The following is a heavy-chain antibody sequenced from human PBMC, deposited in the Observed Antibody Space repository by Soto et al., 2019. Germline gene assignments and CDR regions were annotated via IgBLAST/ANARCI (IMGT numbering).Heavy chain of an antibody. V-gene: IGHV1-18*01. CDR3: ARSLWKQLDPDDAFEI. D-gene: IGHD6-13*01. Sequence: ASVKVSCKASGYTFTSYGISWVRQAPGQGLEWMGWISAYNGNKNYAQKIQGRVTMTTNTSTSTAYKEKRNLRSDDTAVYFCARSLWKQLDPDDAFEIWGQGTMVTVSS. CDR2: ISAYNGNK. J-gene: IGHJ3*02. CDR1: GYTFTSYG.